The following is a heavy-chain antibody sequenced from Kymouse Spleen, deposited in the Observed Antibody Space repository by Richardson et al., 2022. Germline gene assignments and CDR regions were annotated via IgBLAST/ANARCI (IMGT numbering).Heavy chain of an antibody. CDR3: ARIAAAGTNTSST. J-gene: IGHJ1*01. CDR2: IGTAGDT. CDR1: GFTFSSYD. D-gene: IGHD6-13*01. V-gene: IGHV3-13*01. Sequence: EVQLVESGGGLVQPGGSLRLSCAASGFTFSSYDMHWVRQATGKGLEWVSAIGTAGDTYYPGSVKGRFTISRENAKNSLYLQMNSLRAGDTAVYYCARIAAAGTNTSSTGARAPWSPSPQ.